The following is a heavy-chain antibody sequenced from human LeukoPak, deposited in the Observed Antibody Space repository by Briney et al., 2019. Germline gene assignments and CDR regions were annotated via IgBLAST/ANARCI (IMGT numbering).Heavy chain of an antibody. CDR1: GYTFTSYG. V-gene: IGHV1-18*01. CDR3: ARDSWYYYDSSGYGGY. J-gene: IGHJ4*02. D-gene: IGHD3-22*01. Sequence: ASVKVSCKASGYTFTSYGISWVRQAPGQGLEWMGWISAYNGNTNYAQKLQGRVTMTTDTSTSTAYMKLRSLRSDDTAVYYCARDSWYYYDSSGYGGYWGQGTLVTVSS. CDR2: ISAYNGNT.